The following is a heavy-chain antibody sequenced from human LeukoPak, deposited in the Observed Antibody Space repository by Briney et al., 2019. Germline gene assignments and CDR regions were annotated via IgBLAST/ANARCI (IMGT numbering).Heavy chain of an antibody. V-gene: IGHV3-23*01. CDR1: GFTFSNYA. Sequence: GASLRLSCAASGFTFSNYAMSWVRQAPGKGLEWVSAITGSGGNTYYADSVKGRFTISRDNSKNTVFLQMNSLRADDTAVYYCAKWGDNDVLTGYYSSDYWGQGTLVTVSS. CDR3: AKWGDNDVLTGYYSSDY. CDR2: ITGSGGNT. J-gene: IGHJ4*02. D-gene: IGHD3-9*01.